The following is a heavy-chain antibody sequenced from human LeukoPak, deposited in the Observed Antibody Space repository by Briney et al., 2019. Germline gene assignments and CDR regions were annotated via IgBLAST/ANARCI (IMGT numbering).Heavy chain of an antibody. J-gene: IGHJ4*02. D-gene: IGHD1-14*01. CDR1: GGSISSSSYY. CDR3: ARVRAPERYYFDY. V-gene: IGHV4-39*07. Sequence: SETLSLTCTVSGGSISSSSYYWGWIRQPPGKGLEWIGSIYYSGSTYYNPSLKSRVTISVDTSKNQFSLKLSSVTAADTAVYYCARVRAPERYYFDYWGQGTLVTVSS. CDR2: IYYSGST.